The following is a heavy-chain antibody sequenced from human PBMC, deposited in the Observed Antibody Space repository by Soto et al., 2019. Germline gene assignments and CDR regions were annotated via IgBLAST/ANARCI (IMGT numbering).Heavy chain of an antibody. CDR3: AAGSGSPFDY. Sequence: QLQLQESCPGLMKPSETLSLTCTVSGVAFSSRNYDWGWILQPPGKALEWIGSIYYSGSTYYNPSLRSRVTISVDTSKNQCSLKLSSVTAADTAVYSCAAGSGSPFDYWGQGTLVTVSS. V-gene: IGHV4-39*01. J-gene: IGHJ4*02. CDR1: GVAFSSRNYD. CDR2: IYYSGST. D-gene: IGHD3-10*01.